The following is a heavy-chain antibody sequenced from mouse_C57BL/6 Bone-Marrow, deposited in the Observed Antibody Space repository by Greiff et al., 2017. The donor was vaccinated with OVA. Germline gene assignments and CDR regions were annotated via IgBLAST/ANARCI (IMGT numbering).Heavy chain of an antibody. CDR3: ARTKFWGLGAFDY. J-gene: IGHJ2*01. CDR2: IYWDDDK. Sequence: QVTLKVSGPGILQSSQTLSLTCSFSGFSLSTSGMGVSWIRHPSGKGLEWLAHIYWDDDKRYNPSLKRRLTLSKDTSRNQVFLKITSVDTADTATYYCARTKFWGLGAFDYWGQGTTLTVSA. CDR1: GFSLSTSGMG. V-gene: IGHV8-12*01. D-gene: IGHD3-1*01.